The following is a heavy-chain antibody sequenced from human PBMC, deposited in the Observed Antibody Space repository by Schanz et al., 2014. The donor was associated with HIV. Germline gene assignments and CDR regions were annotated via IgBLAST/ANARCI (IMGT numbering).Heavy chain of an antibody. V-gene: IGHV1-69*06. Sequence: QVQLVQSGAEVKKPGSSVKVSCKASGGTFSSYAISWVRQAPGQGLEWMGGIIPISGTPNYAQKFQGRVTITADKSTSTVYMELSSLRSEDTAVYYCARDPGFLEWALFLQWGQGTLVIVSS. CDR2: IIPISGTP. D-gene: IGHD3-3*01. CDR1: GGTFSSYA. J-gene: IGHJ4*02. CDR3: ARDPGFLEWALFLQ.